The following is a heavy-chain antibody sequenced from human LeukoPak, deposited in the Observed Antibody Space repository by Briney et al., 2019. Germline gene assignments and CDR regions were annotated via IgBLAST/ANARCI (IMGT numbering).Heavy chain of an antibody. CDR3: ARQSRDGSKTRGYYFDS. J-gene: IGHJ4*02. V-gene: IGHV5-51*01. CDR1: GYIFTNYW. CDR2: IYPADSDT. D-gene: IGHD3-10*01. Sequence: GESMKISCQVSGYIFTNYWIGWVRQMPGKGLESMGIIYPADSDTTYSPSFEGQVTISADKSIDTVYLQWSSLKASDTATYYCARQSRDGSKTRGYYFDSWGQGTLVTDSS.